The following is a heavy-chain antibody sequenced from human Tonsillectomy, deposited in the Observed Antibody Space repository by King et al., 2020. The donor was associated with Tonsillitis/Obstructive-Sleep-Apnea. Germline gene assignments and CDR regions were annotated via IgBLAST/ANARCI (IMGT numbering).Heavy chain of an antibody. Sequence: VQLVESGGGLVKPGGSLRLSCAASGFTFSDYYMSWIRQAPGKGLEWVSYISTSVSTMYYADSVRGRFTISRDNANNSLFLQMNSLRVEDTAIYYCARGTIAANSYYYYMDVWGKGTTVTVSS. CDR3: ARGTIAANSYYYYMDV. V-gene: IGHV3-11*01. CDR1: GFTFSDYY. CDR2: ISTSVSTM. J-gene: IGHJ6*03. D-gene: IGHD6-25*01.